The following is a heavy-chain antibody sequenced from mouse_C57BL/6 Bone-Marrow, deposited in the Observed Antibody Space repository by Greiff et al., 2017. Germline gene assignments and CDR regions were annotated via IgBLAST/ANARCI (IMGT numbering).Heavy chain of an antibody. D-gene: IGHD2-4*01. CDR3: TISLMITGFMDF. CDR1: GYTFTGYY. V-gene: IGHV1-39*01. J-gene: IGHJ4*01. Sequence: EVQLQQSGPELVKPGASVKISCKASGYTFTGYYMNWVKQSPGKGLEWIGVINPTYGCTSYNQKFKGKATLTVDKSSSTAYMQLHSLTSEDSAVDYCTISLMITGFMDFWGRGTSVTVSS. CDR2: INPTYGCT.